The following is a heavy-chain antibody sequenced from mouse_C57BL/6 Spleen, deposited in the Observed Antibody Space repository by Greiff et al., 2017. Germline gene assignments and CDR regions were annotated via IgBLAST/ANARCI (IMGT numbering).Heavy chain of an antibody. CDR1: GYTFTDYD. CDR2: IDPETGGT. CDR3: TREDYYGSSPCY. Sequence: QVQLQQSGAELVRPGASVTLSCKASGYTFTDYDMHWVKQTPVHGLEWIGAIDPETGGTAYNQKFKGKAILTADKSSSTAYMDLRSLTSEDSAVYYCTREDYYGSSPCYWGQGTTLTVSS. V-gene: IGHV1-15*01. D-gene: IGHD1-1*01. J-gene: IGHJ2*01.